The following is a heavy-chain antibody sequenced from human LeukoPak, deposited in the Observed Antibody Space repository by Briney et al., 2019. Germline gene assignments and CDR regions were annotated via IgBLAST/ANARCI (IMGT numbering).Heavy chain of an antibody. V-gene: IGHV3-30*02. D-gene: IGHD4-11*01. CDR2: IRYDGSKK. CDR3: AKDRSNYEVIDY. CDR1: GFTFSSYG. J-gene: IGHJ4*02. Sequence: PGGSLRLSCAASGFTFSSYGMNWVRQAPGKGLEGVGFIRYDGSKKNYADSVTGLFTISRDNSKNTLYLQMNSLRAEDTAVYYCAKDRSNYEVIDYWGQGTLVTVSS.